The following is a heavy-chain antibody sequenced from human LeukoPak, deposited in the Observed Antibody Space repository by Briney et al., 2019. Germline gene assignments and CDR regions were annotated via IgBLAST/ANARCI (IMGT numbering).Heavy chain of an antibody. J-gene: IGHJ3*02. D-gene: IGHD1-26*01. CDR2: IYYSGST. CDR3: ARHQWAPAFDI. Sequence: SETLSLTCTVSGGSISSGDYYWSWIRQPPGKGLEWIGYIYYSGSTYYNPPLKSRVTISIDTSKNQFSLKLSSVTAADTAVYYCARHQWAPAFDIWGQGTMVTVSS. V-gene: IGHV4-30-4*08. CDR1: GGSISSGDYY.